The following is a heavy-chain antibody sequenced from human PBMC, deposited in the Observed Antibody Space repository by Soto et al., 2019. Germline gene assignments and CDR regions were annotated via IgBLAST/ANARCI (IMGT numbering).Heavy chain of an antibody. D-gene: IGHD2-15*01. V-gene: IGHV1-69*06. J-gene: IGHJ4*02. Sequence: QEQLVQSGAEVKMPGSSVKVSCKASGGTFSTNPISWVRQAPGQGLEWMGGTSPIFGSGSSSQTFHGRLTVTADKSTNTAYMELSNLTSGDRAVYYCARRQSGGFHRYFDSWGQGTLVTVSS. CDR3: ARRQSGGFHRYFDS. CDR1: GGTFSTNP. CDR2: TSPIFGSG.